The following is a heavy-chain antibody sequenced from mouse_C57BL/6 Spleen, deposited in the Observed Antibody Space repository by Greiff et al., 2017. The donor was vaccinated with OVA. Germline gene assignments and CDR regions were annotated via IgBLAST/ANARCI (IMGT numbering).Heavy chain of an antibody. Sequence: QVQLKESGPELVKPGALVKISCKASGYAFSSSWMNWVKQRPGKGLEWIGRIYPGDGDTNYNGKFKGKATLTADKSSSTAYMQLSSLTSEDSAVYFCARGPNYAPFAYWGQGTLVTVSA. CDR2: IYPGDGDT. D-gene: IGHD1-1*02. CDR3: ARGPNYAPFAY. V-gene: IGHV1-82*01. J-gene: IGHJ3*01. CDR1: GYAFSSSW.